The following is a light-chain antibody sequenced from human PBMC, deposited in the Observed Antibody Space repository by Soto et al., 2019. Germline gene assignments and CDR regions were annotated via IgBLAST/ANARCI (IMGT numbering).Light chain of an antibody. V-gene: IGKV3-20*01. CDR2: RIF. Sequence: ERLMTQSPGTVSVFPGETVTLSCRASQSVSGYLDWFHQKPGQAPRLVLLRIFTRAIGVPDRFSGSGSGTDFTLTISRLEPEDFAVYYCQQYGSSPRVHTFGQGTRLEI. CDR1: QSVSGY. CDR3: QQYGSSPRVHT. J-gene: IGKJ5*01.